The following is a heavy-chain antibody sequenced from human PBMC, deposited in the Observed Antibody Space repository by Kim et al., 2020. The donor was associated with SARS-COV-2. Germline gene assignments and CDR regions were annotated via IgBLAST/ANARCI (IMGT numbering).Heavy chain of an antibody. Sequence: ASVKVSCKASGYTFTGYYMHWVRQAPGQGLEWMGWINPNSGGTNYAQKFQGWVTMTRDTSISTAYMELSRLRSDDTAVYYCARDRAGITGTSNDYYYYYMDVCGKGTTVTVSS. D-gene: IGHD1-20*01. J-gene: IGHJ6*03. CDR1: GYTFTGYY. CDR2: INPNSGGT. V-gene: IGHV1-2*04. CDR3: ARDRAGITGTSNDYYYYYMDV.